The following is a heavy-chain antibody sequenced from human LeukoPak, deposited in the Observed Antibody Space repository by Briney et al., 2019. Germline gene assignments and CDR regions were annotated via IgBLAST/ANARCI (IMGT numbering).Heavy chain of an antibody. V-gene: IGHV3-NL1*01. CDR1: GFTFSSYG. CDR3: AKGGVSEARNWFDP. D-gene: IGHD1-26*01. CDR2: IYSGGST. J-gene: IGHJ5*02. Sequence: PGGSLRLSCAASGFTFSSYGMHWVRQAPGKGLEWVSVIYSGGSTYYADSVKGRFTISRDNSKGTLYLQMNSLGAEDTAVYYCAKGGVSEARNWFDPWGQGTLVTVSS.